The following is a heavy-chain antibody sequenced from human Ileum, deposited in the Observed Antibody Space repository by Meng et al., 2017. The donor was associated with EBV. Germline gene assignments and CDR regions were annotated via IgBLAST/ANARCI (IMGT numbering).Heavy chain of an antibody. CDR1: GGSIISIKW. Sequence: QMQLQASRPRPGKSSGTVSLTCACSGGSIISIKWWTWVRQSPGTGLELIWEIYHHGTTNYNPSLKRRVTISVDTSKNKFFLNLTSLTAADTAVYYCARLDSSGYYFGGWFDPWGQGILVTVSS. D-gene: IGHD3-22*01. V-gene: IGHV4-4*02. CDR2: IYHHGTT. J-gene: IGHJ5*02. CDR3: ARLDSSGYYFGGWFDP.